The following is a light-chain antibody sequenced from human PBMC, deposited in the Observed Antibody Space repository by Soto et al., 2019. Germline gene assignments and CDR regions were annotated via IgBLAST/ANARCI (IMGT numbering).Light chain of an antibody. CDR1: QSVSSTY. Sequence: EIVLTQSPGTLSLFPGERASLSCRASQSVSSTYFAWYRQKPGQPPSLLIYGASNRATGVPDRFSCSGSGPDFTLTISRLEPEDFAVYYCQQYISSPPGFTFGPGTTGEIK. J-gene: IGKJ3*01. CDR2: GAS. CDR3: QQYISSPPGFT. V-gene: IGKV3-20*01.